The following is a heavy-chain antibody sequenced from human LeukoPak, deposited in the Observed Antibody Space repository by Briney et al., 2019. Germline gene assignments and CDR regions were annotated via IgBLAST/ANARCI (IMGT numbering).Heavy chain of an antibody. CDR2: IYYSGST. Sequence: SQTLSLTCTVPGGSISSGGYYWSCIRQHPGKGLECIGYIYYSGSTYYNPSLKSRVTISVDTSKNQFSLKLSSVTAADTAVYYCARAVVDRSGYYVGGFDYWGQGTLVTVSS. J-gene: IGHJ4*02. D-gene: IGHD3-22*01. CDR1: GGSISSGGYY. CDR3: ARAVVDRSGYYVGGFDY. V-gene: IGHV4-31*03.